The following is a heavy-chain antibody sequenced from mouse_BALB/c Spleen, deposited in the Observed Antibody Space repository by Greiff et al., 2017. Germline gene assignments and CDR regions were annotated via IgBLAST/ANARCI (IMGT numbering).Heavy chain of an antibody. Sequence: EVMLVESGGGLVQPGGSLRLSCATSGFTFTDYYMSWVRQPPGKALEWLGFIRNKANGYTTEYSASVKGRFTISRDNSQSILYLQMNTLRAEDSATYYCASTYYGNSWFAYWGQGTLVTVSA. D-gene: IGHD2-10*01. CDR2: IRNKANGYTT. J-gene: IGHJ3*01. CDR1: GFTFTDYY. CDR3: ASTYYGNSWFAY. V-gene: IGHV7-3*02.